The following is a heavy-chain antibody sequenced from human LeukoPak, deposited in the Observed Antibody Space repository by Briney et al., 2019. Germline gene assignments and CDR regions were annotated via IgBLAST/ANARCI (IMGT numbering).Heavy chain of an antibody. CDR3: ARPAPHSSSFDY. Sequence: PGGSLTLSCAASGFTFSSYSMNWVRQAPGKGLEWVSSISSSSSHIYYADSVKGRFTISRDNAKNSLYLQMNSLRAEDTAVYYCARPAPHSSSFDYWGQGTLVTVSS. CDR1: GFTFSSYS. D-gene: IGHD6-13*01. J-gene: IGHJ4*02. CDR2: ISSSSSHI. V-gene: IGHV3-21*01.